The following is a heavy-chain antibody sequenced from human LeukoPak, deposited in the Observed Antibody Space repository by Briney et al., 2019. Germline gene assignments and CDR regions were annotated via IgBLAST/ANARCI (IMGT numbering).Heavy chain of an antibody. CDR3: AKDFMTTLY. CDR2: ISGSGGST. CDR1: GFTFSSYA. V-gene: IGHV3-23*01. D-gene: IGHD4-17*01. J-gene: IGHJ4*02. Sequence: GGSLRLSCAASGFTFSSYAMCWVRQASGKGLEWVSTISGSGGSTYYADSVKRRFTISRNNSKNTLYRQMNSLRAEDTAVYYCAKDFMTTLYWGQGTLVTVSS.